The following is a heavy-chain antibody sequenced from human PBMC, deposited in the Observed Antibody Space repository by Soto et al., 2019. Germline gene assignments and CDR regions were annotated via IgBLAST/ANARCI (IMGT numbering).Heavy chain of an antibody. V-gene: IGHV3-30-3*01. CDR2: ISYDGSNK. CDR3: ARDKRDLRFLEWSYHFAY. Sequence: GGSLRLSCAASGFTFSSSAMHWVRQAPGKGLEWVAVISYDGSNKYYADSVKGRFTISRDNSKNTLYLQMNSLRAEDTAVYYCARDKRDLRFLEWSYHFAYWGQGTLVTVSS. CDR1: GFTFSSSA. D-gene: IGHD3-3*01. J-gene: IGHJ4*02.